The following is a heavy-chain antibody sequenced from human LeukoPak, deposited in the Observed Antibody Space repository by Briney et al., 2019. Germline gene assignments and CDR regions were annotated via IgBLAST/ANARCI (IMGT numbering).Heavy chain of an antibody. CDR1: GGSFSGYY. CDR2: INHSGST. J-gene: IGHJ6*03. V-gene: IGHV4-34*01. CDR3: ARLGGSTQSLYYYYYMDV. Sequence: SETLSLTCAAYGGSFSGYYWSWIRQPPGKGLEWIGEINHSGSTNYNPSLKSRVTISVDTSKNQFSLKLSSVTAADTAVYYCARLGGSTQSLYYYYYMDVWGKGTTVTVSS. D-gene: IGHD2-15*01.